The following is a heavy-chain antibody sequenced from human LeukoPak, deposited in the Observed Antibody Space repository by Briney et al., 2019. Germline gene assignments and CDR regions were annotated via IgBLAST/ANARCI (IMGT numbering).Heavy chain of an antibody. D-gene: IGHD5-12*01. CDR2: INAGNGNT. J-gene: IGHJ5*02. CDR3: ANHKGYSGYAPTGFDP. V-gene: IGHV1-3*01. CDR1: GYTFTSYA. Sequence: GASVKVSCKASGYTFTSYAMHWVRQAPGQRLEWMGWINAGNGNTKYSQKFQGRVTITRDTSASTAYMELSSLRSEDTAVYYCANHKGYSGYAPTGFDPWGQGTLVTVSS.